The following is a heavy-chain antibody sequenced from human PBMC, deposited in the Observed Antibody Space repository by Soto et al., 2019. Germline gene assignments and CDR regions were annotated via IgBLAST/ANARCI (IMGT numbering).Heavy chain of an antibody. CDR3: ARSTVVVVAAPFDY. J-gene: IGHJ4*02. CDR1: VASFGRGVYS. CDR2: IYYSGST. Sequence: QVQLQESGPGLVKPYQTLSLTCPVSVASFGRGVYSGGGFRRPPGKGLEWIGYIYYSGSTYYNPSLKSRVTISVDTSKNQFSLKLSSVTAADTAVYYCARSTVVVVAAPFDYWGQGTLVTVSS. V-gene: IGHV4-30-4*01. D-gene: IGHD2-15*01.